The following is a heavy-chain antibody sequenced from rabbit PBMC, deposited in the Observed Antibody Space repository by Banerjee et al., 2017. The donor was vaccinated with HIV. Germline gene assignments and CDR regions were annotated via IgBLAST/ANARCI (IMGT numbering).Heavy chain of an antibody. D-gene: IGHD6-1*01. Sequence: QQQLEESGGGLVKPGGTLTLTCKASGIDFSSYYYMCWVRQAPGKGLELIACIYAGGSGTPYYASWAKGRFTISRTSSTTVTLQMTSLTAADTATYFCARDQAGYAYDLWGQGTLVTVS. J-gene: IGHJ4*01. CDR1: GIDFSSYYY. CDR2: IYAGGSGTP. V-gene: IGHV1S45*01. CDR3: ARDQAGYAYDL.